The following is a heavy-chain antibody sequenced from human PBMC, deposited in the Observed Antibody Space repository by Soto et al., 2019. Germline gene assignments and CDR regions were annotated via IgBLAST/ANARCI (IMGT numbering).Heavy chain of an antibody. D-gene: IGHD2-2*01. V-gene: IGHV1-18*01. CDR2: ISAYNGNT. CDR3: ARVRCSSTSCLDFDY. J-gene: IGHJ4*02. Sequence: GASVKVSCKASGYTFTSYGISWVRQAPGQGLEWMGWISAYNGNTNYAQKLQGRVTMTTDTSTSTAYMELRSLRSDDTAVYYCARVRCSSTSCLDFDYWGQGTLVTVSS. CDR1: GYTFTSYG.